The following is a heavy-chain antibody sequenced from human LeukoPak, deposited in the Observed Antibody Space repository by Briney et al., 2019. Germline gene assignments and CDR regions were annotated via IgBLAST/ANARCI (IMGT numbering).Heavy chain of an antibody. D-gene: IGHD3-3*01. CDR1: GFTFSIFG. J-gene: IGHJ6*02. CDR3: AKDVSSNDFWSGYFVAPDRGMDV. Sequence: GGSLRLSCAASGFTFSIFGMHWVRQAPGKGLEWVALLSYDGSNKYYEDSVKGRFTISRDNSKNTLYLQMNRLRPEDTAVYYCAKDVSSNDFWSGYFVAPDRGMDVWGQGTTVTVSS. CDR2: LSYDGSNK. V-gene: IGHV3-30*18.